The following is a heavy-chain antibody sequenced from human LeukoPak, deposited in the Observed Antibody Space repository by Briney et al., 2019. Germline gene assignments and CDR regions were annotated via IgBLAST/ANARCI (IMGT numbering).Heavy chain of an antibody. Sequence: SVKVSCKASGGTFSSYAIGWVRQAPGQGLEWMGGIIPIFGTANYAQKFQGRVTITADESTSTAYMELSSLRSEDTAVYYCARDSGVVTAKDPFGYWGQGTLVTVSS. CDR3: ARDSGVVTAKDPFGY. D-gene: IGHD3-3*01. CDR1: GGTFSSYA. V-gene: IGHV1-69*13. CDR2: IIPIFGTA. J-gene: IGHJ4*02.